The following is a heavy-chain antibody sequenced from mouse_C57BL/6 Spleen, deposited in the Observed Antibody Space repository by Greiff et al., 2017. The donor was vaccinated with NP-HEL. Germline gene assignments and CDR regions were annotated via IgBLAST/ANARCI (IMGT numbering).Heavy chain of an antibody. Sequence: VHLQQSGAELVRPGSSVKLSCKASGYTFTSYWMHWVKQRPIQGLEWIGNIDPSDSETHYNQKFKDKATLTVDKSSSTAYMQLSSLTSEDSAVYYCARRITHWYFDVWAQGPRSPSPQ. CDR1: GYTFTSYW. CDR3: ARRITHWYFDV. CDR2: IDPSDSET. J-gene: IGHJ1*03. V-gene: IGHV1-52*01. D-gene: IGHD1-1*01.